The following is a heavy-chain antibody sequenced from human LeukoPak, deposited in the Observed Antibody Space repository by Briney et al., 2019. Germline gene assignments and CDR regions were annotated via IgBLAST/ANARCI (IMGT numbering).Heavy chain of an antibody. D-gene: IGHD2-21*01. Sequence: PSETLSLTCAVSGGPVVGHFWSWIRQAPGKGLEWIGESNYNVNSNYNPSLKSRVTISVDTSKNQFSLRLTSMTAADTAMYYCTRITYCGGEDCRLFDVWSRGTLVTVSS. CDR3: TRITYCGGEDCRLFDV. CDR2: SNYNVNS. J-gene: IGHJ2*01. V-gene: IGHV4-34*01. CDR1: GGPVVGHF.